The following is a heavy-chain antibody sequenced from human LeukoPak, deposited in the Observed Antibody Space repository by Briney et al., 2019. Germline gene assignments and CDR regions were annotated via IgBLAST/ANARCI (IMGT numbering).Heavy chain of an antibody. D-gene: IGHD6-19*01. CDR2: IYYSGST. V-gene: IGHV4-39*07. Sequence: SETLSLTCTVSGGSISSSNYYWGWIRQPPGKGLEWIGSIYYSGSTYYNPSLKSRVTISVDMSKNQFSLKLSSVTAADTAVCYCARKIAVAGLPWDYWGQGTLVTVSS. J-gene: IGHJ4*02. CDR3: ARKIAVAGLPWDY. CDR1: GGSISSSNYY.